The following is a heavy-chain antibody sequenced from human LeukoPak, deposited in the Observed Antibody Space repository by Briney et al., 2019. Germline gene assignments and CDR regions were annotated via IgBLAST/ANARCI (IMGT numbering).Heavy chain of an antibody. V-gene: IGHV1-2*06. D-gene: IGHD3-22*01. Sequence: ASVKVSCKASGCTFTGYYMHWVRQAPGQGLEWMGRINPNSGGTNYAQKFQGRVTMTRDTSISTAYMELSRLRSDDTAVYYCARGYDYYDSSGTFYYWGQGTLVTVSS. CDR3: ARGYDYYDSSGTFYY. CDR2: INPNSGGT. J-gene: IGHJ4*02. CDR1: GCTFTGYY.